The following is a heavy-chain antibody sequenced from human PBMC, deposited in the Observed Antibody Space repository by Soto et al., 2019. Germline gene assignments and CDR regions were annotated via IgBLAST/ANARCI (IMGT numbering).Heavy chain of an antibody. CDR1: GFTVSSNY. Sequence: EVQLVETGGGLIQPGGSLRLSCAASGFTVSSNYMSWVRQAPGKGLEWVSVIYSGGSTYYADSVKGRFTISRDNSKNTLYLQMNSLRAEDTAVYYCAREARDYYDSRAWFDPWGQGTLVTVSS. J-gene: IGHJ5*02. CDR3: AREARDYYDSRAWFDP. D-gene: IGHD3-22*01. CDR2: IYSGGST. V-gene: IGHV3-53*02.